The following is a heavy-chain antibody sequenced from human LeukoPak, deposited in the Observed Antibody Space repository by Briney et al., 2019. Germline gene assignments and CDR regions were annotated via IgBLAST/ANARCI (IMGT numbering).Heavy chain of an antibody. CDR3: AREGYCNTTRCYSWFDP. CDR1: GYTFTGYY. J-gene: IGHJ5*02. Sequence: VASVKVSCKASGYTFTGYYMQWVRQAPGQGLEWMGWINPNSGGTNYAQKFQGRVTMTRDTSISTAYMELSRLRSDDTAVYYCAREGYCNTTRCYSWFDPWGQGTLVTVSS. V-gene: IGHV1-2*02. CDR2: INPNSGGT. D-gene: IGHD2-2*02.